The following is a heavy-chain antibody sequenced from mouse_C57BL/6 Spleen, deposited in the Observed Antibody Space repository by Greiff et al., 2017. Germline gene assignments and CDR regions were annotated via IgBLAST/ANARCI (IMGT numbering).Heavy chain of an antibody. CDR2: IYPGDGDT. CDR3: AKFDSSGAYYFDY. D-gene: IGHD3-2*02. V-gene: IGHV1-82*01. Sequence: QVQLQQSGPELVKPGASVKISCKASGYAFSSSWMNWVKQRPGKGLEWIGRIYPGDGDTNYNGKFKGKATLTAAKSSSTAYMQLSSLTSADSAVYVCAKFDSSGAYYFDYWGQGTTLTVSS. J-gene: IGHJ2*01. CDR1: GYAFSSSW.